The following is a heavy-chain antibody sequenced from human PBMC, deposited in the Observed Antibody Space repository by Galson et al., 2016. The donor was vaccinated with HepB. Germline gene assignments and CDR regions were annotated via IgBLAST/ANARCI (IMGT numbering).Heavy chain of an antibody. CDR1: GYTFTGYY. V-gene: IGHV1-2*02. CDR2: INPNSGGT. CDR3: ARGSGSYYFDY. J-gene: IGHJ4*02. Sequence: SCKASGYTFTGYYMHWVRQAPGRGLEWMGWINPNSGGTNYAQKFQGRVTMTRDTSISTAYMELSRLRSDDTAVFYCARGSGSYYFDYWGQGTLVTVSS. D-gene: IGHD3-10*01.